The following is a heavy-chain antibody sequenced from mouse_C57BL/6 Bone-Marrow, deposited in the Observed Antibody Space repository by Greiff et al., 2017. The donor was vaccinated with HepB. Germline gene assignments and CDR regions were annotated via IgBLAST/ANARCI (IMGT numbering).Heavy chain of an antibody. CDR1: GYTFTSYG. V-gene: IGHV1-81*01. D-gene: IGHD2-1*01. CDR2: IYPRSGNN. CDR3: ARRYGNYGYFDV. J-gene: IGHJ1*03. Sequence: VQLQQSGAELARPGASVKLSCKASGYTFTSYGISWVKQRTGQGLEWIGEIYPRSGNNYYNEKFKGKATLTADKSSSTAYMELRSLTSEDSAVYFCARRYGNYGYFDVWGTGTTVTVSS.